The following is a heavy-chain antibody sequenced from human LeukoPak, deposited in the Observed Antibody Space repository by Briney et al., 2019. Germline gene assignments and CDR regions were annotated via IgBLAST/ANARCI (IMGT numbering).Heavy chain of an antibody. J-gene: IGHJ6*02. CDR1: GFTFSSYA. V-gene: IGHV3-23*01. D-gene: IGHD6-19*01. CDR2: ISGSGGST. Sequence: PGGSLRLSCAASGFTFSSYAMSWVRQAPGKGLEWVSAISGSGGSTYFADSVKGRFTISRDNSKNTLYLQMNSLRAEDTAVYYCARAPSSGWYDYYYYYGMDVWGQGTTVTVSS. CDR3: ARAPSSGWYDYYYYYGMDV.